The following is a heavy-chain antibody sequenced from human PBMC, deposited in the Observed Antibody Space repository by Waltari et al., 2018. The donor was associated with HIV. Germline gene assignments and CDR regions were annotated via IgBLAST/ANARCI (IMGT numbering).Heavy chain of an antibody. V-gene: IGHV3-21*01. CDR1: GFTFSGYR. D-gene: IGHD2-8*01. Sequence: EVYLVASGGGVVKPGGSLRLSCAASGFTFSGYRFTWVRQAPGKGLEWVSSIGTTAIYTYYADSVRGRFSISKDSAKNTVFLQMNSLRVEDTAVYYCARGDYCSYVGCPYYFDHWGHGVLVTVSS. CDR3: ARGDYCSYVGCPYYFDH. J-gene: IGHJ4*01. CDR2: IGTTAIYT.